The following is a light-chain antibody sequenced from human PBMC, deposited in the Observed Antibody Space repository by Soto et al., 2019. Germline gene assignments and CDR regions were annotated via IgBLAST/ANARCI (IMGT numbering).Light chain of an antibody. CDR1: QSVGNY. J-gene: IGKJ3*01. V-gene: IGKV3-11*01. Sequence: IVLKLSQATLSLSPGERATLFCRASQSVGNYVAWYQQKPGQAPRLLIYDASNRATGIPARFSGSGSGTDFSLAISSLEQEDFAVYFCRQLSNCLFGPGTKVDIK. CDR2: DAS. CDR3: RQLSNCL.